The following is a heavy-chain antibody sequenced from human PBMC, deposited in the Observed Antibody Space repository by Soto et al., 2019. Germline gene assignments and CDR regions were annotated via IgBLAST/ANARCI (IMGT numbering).Heavy chain of an antibody. D-gene: IGHD3-16*01. V-gene: IGHV1-69*13. CDR1: GGTFTSHA. CDR3: AGDVTVNYYDSHYYYYAMGV. CDR2: IIPFFKAT. Sequence: SVKVSCKASGGTFTSHAISWVRQAPGQGLEWMGVIIPFFKATNYAQKFQGRVTITADDSMRTAYMDLYDLTSEDTAVYYCAGDVTVNYYDSHYYYYAMGVWRQGTTGPVSS. J-gene: IGHJ6*02.